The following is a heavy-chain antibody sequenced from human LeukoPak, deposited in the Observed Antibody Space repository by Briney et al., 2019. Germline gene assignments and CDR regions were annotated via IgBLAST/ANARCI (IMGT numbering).Heavy chain of an antibody. J-gene: IGHJ4*02. CDR3: ARYGLYSFDY. Sequence: SETLSLTCTVSGGALTNLFWSWIRQPPGKALEWIGYIYYNGTTNYTPPLKSRVSTSVDTSKNQFSLRLSSVTASDTAVYYCARYGLYSFDYWGQGALVTVSS. D-gene: IGHD3-10*01. CDR2: IYYNGTT. V-gene: IGHV4-59*08. CDR1: GGALTNLF.